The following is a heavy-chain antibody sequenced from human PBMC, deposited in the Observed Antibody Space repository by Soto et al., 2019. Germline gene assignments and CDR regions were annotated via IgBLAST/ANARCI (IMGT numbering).Heavy chain of an antibody. J-gene: IGHJ6*02. Sequence: SVKVSCKASGYTFSTYAIHWVRQAPGQSLEWMGGIIPIFGTANYAQKFQGRVTITADESTSTAYMELSSLRSEDTAVYYCARGWDTAVDYYYGMDVWGQGTTVTVSS. CDR2: IIPIFGTA. V-gene: IGHV1-69*13. D-gene: IGHD5-18*01. CDR1: GYTFSTYA. CDR3: ARGWDTAVDYYYGMDV.